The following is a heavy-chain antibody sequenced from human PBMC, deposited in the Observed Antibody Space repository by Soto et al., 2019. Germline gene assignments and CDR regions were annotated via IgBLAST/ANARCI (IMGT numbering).Heavy chain of an antibody. CDR1: GFTFSSYA. Sequence: GGSLRLSCAASGFTFSSYAMSWVRQGPGKGLEWVSAISGSGGSTYYADSVKGRFTISRDNSKNTLYLQMNSLRAEDTAVYYCAKDLFLEDSGSPNWFDPWGQGTLVTVSS. CDR3: AKDLFLEDSGSPNWFDP. J-gene: IGHJ5*02. CDR2: ISGSGGST. D-gene: IGHD1-26*01. V-gene: IGHV3-23*01.